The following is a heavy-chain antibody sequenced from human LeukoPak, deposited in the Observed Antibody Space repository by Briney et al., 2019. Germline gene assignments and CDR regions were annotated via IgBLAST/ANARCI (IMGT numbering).Heavy chain of an antibody. CDR3: ARANFYDSSGRYFYCGMDV. CDR2: ISASNGNT. D-gene: IGHD3-22*01. CDR1: GYTFTNFG. V-gene: IGHV1-18*01. J-gene: IGHJ6*02. Sequence: ASVKVSCKASGYTFTNFGISWVRQVPGQGLEWMGWISASNGNTKSVQKFQGRVTMTRDTSTSTVYMELSSLRSEDTAVYYCARANFYDSSGRYFYCGMDVWGQGTTVTVSS.